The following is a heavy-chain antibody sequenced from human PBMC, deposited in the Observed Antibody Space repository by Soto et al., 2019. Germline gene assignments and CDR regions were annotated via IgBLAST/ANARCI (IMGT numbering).Heavy chain of an antibody. Sequence: PGESLKISCQGSGYNFPNYWIGWVRQMPGKGLEWMGIIYPGDSDTRYSPSFQGQVTISADKSISTAYLQWSSLKASDTAMYYCARHGGNNLSPFDYWGQGTLVTVS. V-gene: IGHV5-51*01. CDR1: GYNFPNYW. CDR3: ARHGGNNLSPFDY. D-gene: IGHD1-20*01. J-gene: IGHJ4*02. CDR2: IYPGDSDT.